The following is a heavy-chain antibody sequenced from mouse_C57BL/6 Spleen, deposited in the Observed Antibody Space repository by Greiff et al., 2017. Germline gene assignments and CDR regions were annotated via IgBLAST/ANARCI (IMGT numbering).Heavy chain of an antibody. CDR1: GFSLTSYG. D-gene: IGHD2-3*01. J-gene: IGHJ1*03. CDR2: IWSGGST. Sequence: QVQLQQSGPGLVQPSQSLSITCTVSGFSLTSYGVHWVRQPPGKGLEWLGVIWSGGSTDYNAAFISRLSISKDNSKSQVFFKMNSLQADDTAIYYCAKNGVMVDWYFDVWGTGTTVTVSS. V-gene: IGHV2-4*01. CDR3: AKNGVMVDWYFDV.